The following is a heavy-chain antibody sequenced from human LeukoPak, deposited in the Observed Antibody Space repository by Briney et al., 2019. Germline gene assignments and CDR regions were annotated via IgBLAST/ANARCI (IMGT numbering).Heavy chain of an antibody. V-gene: IGHV3-23*01. CDR1: GFTFNSYA. Sequence: PGGSLRLSCAASGFTFNSYALNWVRQAPGKGLEWVSGISGSGGGTNYADSVKGRFTISRDNSKNTLYLQMNSLRAEDTAVYYCAKDLEYSSSWYYFDYWGQGTLVTVSS. J-gene: IGHJ4*02. CDR2: ISGSGGGT. CDR3: AKDLEYSSSWYYFDY. D-gene: IGHD6-13*01.